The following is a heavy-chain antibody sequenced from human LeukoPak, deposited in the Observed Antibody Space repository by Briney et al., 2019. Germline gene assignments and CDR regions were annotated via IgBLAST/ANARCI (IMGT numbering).Heavy chain of an antibody. CDR1: GFTFSTYA. CDR2: ISGSGGST. V-gene: IGHV3-23*01. J-gene: IGHJ4*02. Sequence: PGGSLRLSCAASGFTFSTYAMTWVRQAPGKGLEWVSSISGSGGSTYYADSVKGRFTISRGNSKNTLYLQMNSLGPEDTAVYYCANLPSQNDNYWGQGTLVTVSS. D-gene: IGHD3-22*01. CDR3: ANLPSQNDNY.